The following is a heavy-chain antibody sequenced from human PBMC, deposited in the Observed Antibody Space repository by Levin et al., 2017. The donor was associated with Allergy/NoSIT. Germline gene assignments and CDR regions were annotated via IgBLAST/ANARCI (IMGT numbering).Heavy chain of an antibody. J-gene: IGHJ4*02. CDR1: GGSISSGDYY. CDR3: ATRGGVYYFDY. Sequence: SETLSLTCTVSGGSISSGDYYWSWIRQPPGKGLEWIGYIYYSGSTYYNPSLKSRVTISVDTSKNQFSLKLSSVTAADTAVYYCATRGGVYYFDYWGQGTLVTVSS. V-gene: IGHV4-30-4*01. D-gene: IGHD4-23*01. CDR2: IYYSGST.